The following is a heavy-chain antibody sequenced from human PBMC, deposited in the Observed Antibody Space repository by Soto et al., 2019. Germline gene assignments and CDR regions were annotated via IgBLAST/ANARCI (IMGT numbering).Heavy chain of an antibody. CDR3: ARADIVVVPAALDYYYYGMDV. D-gene: IGHD2-2*01. CDR2: IIPIFGTA. Sequence: SVKVSCKASGGTFSSYAISWVRQAPGQGLEWMGGIIPIFGTANYAQKFQGRVTITADESTSTAYMELSSLRSEDTAVYYCARADIVVVPAALDYYYYGMDVWGQGTTVTVSS. J-gene: IGHJ6*02. V-gene: IGHV1-69*13. CDR1: GGTFSSYA.